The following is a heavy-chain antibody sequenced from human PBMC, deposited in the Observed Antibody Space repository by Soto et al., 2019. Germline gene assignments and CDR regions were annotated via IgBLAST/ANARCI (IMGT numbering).Heavy chain of an antibody. J-gene: IGHJ6*02. V-gene: IGHV1-69*12. CDR2: IIPIFGTV. CDR1: GGTFRTYA. D-gene: IGHD6-19*01. Sequence: QVQLLQSGAEVKKPGSSVRVSCEASGGTFRTYAISWVRQAPGQGLEWMGEIIPIFGTVNYAQKFQCRVTNTADESTTTVYMGVSSLRSEDTAVYYCAKGAVAGTPTSYSYYGMDVWGQGTTVTVSS. CDR3: AKGAVAGTPTSYSYYGMDV.